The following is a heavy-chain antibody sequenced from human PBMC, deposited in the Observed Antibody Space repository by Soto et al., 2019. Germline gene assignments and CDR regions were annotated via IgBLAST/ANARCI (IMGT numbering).Heavy chain of an antibody. CDR1: GGSFSGYY. CDR2: INHSGST. CDR3: ARAVYYYDSSGYYPRYYYYYGMDV. J-gene: IGHJ6*02. D-gene: IGHD3-22*01. V-gene: IGHV4-34*01. Sequence: QVQLQQWGAGLLKPSETLSLTCAVYGGSFSGYYWSWIRQPPGKGLEWIGEINHSGSTNYNPSLKSRVTISVDTPKNQFSLKLSSVTAADTAVYYCARAVYYYDSSGYYPRYYYYYGMDVWGQGTTVTVSS.